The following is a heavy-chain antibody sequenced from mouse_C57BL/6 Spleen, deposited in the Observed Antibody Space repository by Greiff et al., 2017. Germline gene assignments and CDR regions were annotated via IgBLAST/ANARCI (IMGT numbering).Heavy chain of an antibody. CDR1: GFTFSNYW. J-gene: IGHJ1*03. V-gene: IGHV6-3*01. CDR3: LSRGYWYFDV. CDR2: IRLKSDNYAT. Sequence: EVKLMESGGGLVQPGGSMKLSCVASGFTFSNYWMNWVRQSPEQGLEWVAQIRLKSDNYATHYAESVKGRFTISRDDSKSSVYLQMNNLRAEDTGIYYCLSRGYWYFDVWGTGTTVTVSS. D-gene: IGHD1-1*01.